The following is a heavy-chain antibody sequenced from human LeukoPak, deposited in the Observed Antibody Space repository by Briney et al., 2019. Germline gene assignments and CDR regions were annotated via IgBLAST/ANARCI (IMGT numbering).Heavy chain of an antibody. Sequence: GGSLRLSCAASEFIVSINYMTWVRQAPGKGLEWVSLIYSRGDTKYADSVKGRFTISRDNSKNTLYLQMNSLRAEDTAVYYCAELGITMIGGVWGKGTTVTISS. CDR1: EFIVSINY. D-gene: IGHD3-10*02. J-gene: IGHJ6*04. CDR2: IYSRGDT. V-gene: IGHV3-66*01. CDR3: AELGITMIGGV.